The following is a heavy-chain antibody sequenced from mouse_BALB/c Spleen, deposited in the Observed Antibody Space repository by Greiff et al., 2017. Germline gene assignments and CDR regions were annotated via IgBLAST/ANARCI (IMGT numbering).Heavy chain of an antibody. CDR3: ARLGGRTGGYYFDY. CDR2: IYPGNGDT. D-gene: IGHD3-3*01. CDR1: GYTFTSYN. Sequence: QVQLQQPGAELVKPGASVKMSCKASGYTFTSYNMHWVKQTPGQGLEWIGAIYPGNGDTSYNQKFKGKATLTADKSSSTAYMQLSSLTSEDSAVYYCARLGGRTGGYYFDYWGQGTTLTVSS. V-gene: IGHV1-12*01. J-gene: IGHJ2*01.